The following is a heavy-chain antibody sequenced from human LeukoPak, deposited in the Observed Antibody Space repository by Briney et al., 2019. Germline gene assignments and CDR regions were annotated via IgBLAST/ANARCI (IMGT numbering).Heavy chain of an antibody. V-gene: IGHV3-74*01. CDR2: INSDGSST. J-gene: IGHJ4*02. Sequence: GGSLRLSCAASGFTFSSYWMHWVRQAPGKGLVWVSHINSDGSSTSYADSVKGRFTISRDNAKNTLYLQMNSLRAEDTAVYYCARDPAYYDSSGLADYWGQGTLVTVSS. D-gene: IGHD3-22*01. CDR3: ARDPAYYDSSGLADY. CDR1: GFTFSSYW.